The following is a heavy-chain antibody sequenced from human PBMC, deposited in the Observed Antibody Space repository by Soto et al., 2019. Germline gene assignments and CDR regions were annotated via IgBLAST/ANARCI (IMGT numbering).Heavy chain of an antibody. V-gene: IGHV1-69*13. D-gene: IGHD6-19*01. CDR2: IIPIFGTA. Sequence: ASVKVSCKASGGTFSSYAISWVRQAPGQGLEWMGGIIPIFGTANYAQKFQGRVTITADESTSTAYMELSSLRSEDTAVYYCASQAGRIAVANNWFDLWGQGTLVTSPQ. CDR3: ASQAGRIAVANNWFDL. J-gene: IGHJ5*02. CDR1: GGTFSSYA.